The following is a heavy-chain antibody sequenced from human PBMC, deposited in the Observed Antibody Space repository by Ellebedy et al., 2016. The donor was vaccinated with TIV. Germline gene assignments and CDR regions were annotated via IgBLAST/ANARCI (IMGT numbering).Heavy chain of an antibody. J-gene: IGHJ4*02. V-gene: IGHV4-61*08. D-gene: IGHD4-17*01. CDR2: ISYTGST. CDR3: TRVRLGDHGDYRLDY. CDR1: GGSISSSGYY. Sequence: SETLSLXXTVSGGSISSSGYYWGWIRQPPGKGLEWIGYISYTGSTNYNPSLKSRVTISVDTSKNQFSLKLSSVTAADTAVYYCTRVRLGDHGDYRLDYWGQGILVTVSS.